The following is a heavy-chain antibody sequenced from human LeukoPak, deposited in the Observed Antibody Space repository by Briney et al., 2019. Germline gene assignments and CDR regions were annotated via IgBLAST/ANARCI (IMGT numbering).Heavy chain of an antibody. CDR1: GFTFSSYW. V-gene: IGHV3-7*03. D-gene: IGHD3-16*01. J-gene: IGHJ6*02. CDR2: INHNGNVN. CDR3: ARGGGLDV. Sequence: GGSLRLSCAASGFTFSSYWMNWARQAPGKGLEWVASINHNGNVNYYVDSVKGRFTISRGNAKNSLYLQMSNLRAGDTAVYFCARGGGLDVWGQGATVTVSS.